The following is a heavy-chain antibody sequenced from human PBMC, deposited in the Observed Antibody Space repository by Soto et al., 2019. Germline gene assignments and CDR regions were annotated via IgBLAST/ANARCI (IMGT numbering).Heavy chain of an antibody. CDR3: ARGPGLWSTTKGGINFDY. CDR1: GGSISTSRSY. J-gene: IGHJ4*02. CDR2: IFYSGST. Sequence: PSETLSLTCNVSGGSISTSRSYWAWIRQPPGKGLEWLANIFYSGSTYYNPSLASRVTVSVDTSKNEFSLKLRSVTAADTAVYYCARGPGLWSTTKGGINFDYWGQGTLVTVSS. D-gene: IGHD1-1*01. V-gene: IGHV4-39*01.